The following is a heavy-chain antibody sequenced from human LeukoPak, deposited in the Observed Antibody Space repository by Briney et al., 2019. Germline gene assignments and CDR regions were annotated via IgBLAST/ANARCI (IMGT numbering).Heavy chain of an antibody. CDR3: ARDLPRGYSYGLDY. CDR1: GFTFSSYA. D-gene: IGHD5-18*01. J-gene: IGHJ4*02. Sequence: GGSLRLSCAASGFTFSSYAMTWVRQAPGKGLEWVSDISGNGDITYYADSVKGRFTISRDNSKNTLYLQMNGLRAEDTAVYYCARDLPRGYSYGLDYWGQGTLVTVSS. V-gene: IGHV3-23*01. CDR2: ISGNGDIT.